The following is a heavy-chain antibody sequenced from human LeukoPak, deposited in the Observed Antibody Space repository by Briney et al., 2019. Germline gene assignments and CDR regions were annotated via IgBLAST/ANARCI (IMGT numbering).Heavy chain of an antibody. J-gene: IGHJ4*02. V-gene: IGHV4-61*02. D-gene: IGHD3-3*01. CDR2: IYTSGST. CDR1: GGSISSGSYY. CDR3: ARLTARFYDF. Sequence: SETLSLTCTVPGGSISSGSYYWSWIRQPAGKGLEWIVRIYTSGSTNYNPSLKSRVTISVDTSKNQFSLKLSSVTAADTAVYYCARLTARFYDFWSQGTLVTVSS.